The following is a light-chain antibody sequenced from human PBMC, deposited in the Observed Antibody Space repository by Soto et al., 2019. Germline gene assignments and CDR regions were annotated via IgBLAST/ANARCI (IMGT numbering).Light chain of an antibody. CDR1: QYINTR. V-gene: IGKV3-11*01. CDR2: QTY. J-gene: IGKJ1*01. Sequence: EIVLTQSPATLSSFPGDRVTLSCRASQYINTRLAWYQHRPGQAHRLLIYQTYIRAAGIQARFSASGTGTDFTLTIRDVQPEEFAVYYCHQRQSWPRTFGQGTKVDIK. CDR3: HQRQSWPRT.